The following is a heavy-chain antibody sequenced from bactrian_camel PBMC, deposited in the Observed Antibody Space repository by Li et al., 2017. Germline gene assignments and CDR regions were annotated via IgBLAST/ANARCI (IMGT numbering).Heavy chain of an antibody. Sequence: HVQLVESGGGSVQAGGSLKLTCAASGYLARNCRMGWYRQAPGKERELVSNIDRSGRTYYIESVKGRLTISREHDSNTMFLQMNRLLPEDTAMYYCCMVCIGSLIPEASTYWGRGTQVTVS. D-gene: IGHD3*01. CDR3: CMVCIGSLIPEASTY. J-gene: IGHJ4*01. CDR2: IDRSGRT. CDR1: GYLARNCR. V-gene: IGHV3S53*01.